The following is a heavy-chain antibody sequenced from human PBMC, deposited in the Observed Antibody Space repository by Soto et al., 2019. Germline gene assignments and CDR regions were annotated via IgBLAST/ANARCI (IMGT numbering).Heavy chain of an antibody. CDR1: GFTVSSNY. D-gene: IGHD6-19*01. V-gene: IGHV3-53*04. Sequence: EVQLVESGGGLVQPGGSLRLSCAASGFTVSSNYMSWVRQAPGKGLEWVSVIYSGGSTYYADSVKGRFTISRHNSKNTLYLQMNSLRAEDTAVYYCARDLLYSSGWSWYFDLWGRGTLVTVSS. CDR3: ARDLLYSSGWSWYFDL. J-gene: IGHJ2*01. CDR2: IYSGGST.